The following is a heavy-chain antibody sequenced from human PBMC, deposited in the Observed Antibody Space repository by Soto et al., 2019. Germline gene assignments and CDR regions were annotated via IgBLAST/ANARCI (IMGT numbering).Heavy chain of an antibody. J-gene: IGHJ4*02. CDR1: GYTFTSYY. CDR2: INPSGGST. Sequence: EASVKVSCKASGYTFTSYYIHWVRQAPGQGLEWMGIINPSGGSTSYAQKFQGRVTMTRDTSTSTVYMELSSLRSEDTALYYCTKAVEPITGNSGGGHYFDYWGQGTLVTVSS. D-gene: IGHD1-20*01. V-gene: IGHV1-46*03. CDR3: TKAVEPITGNSGGGHYFDY.